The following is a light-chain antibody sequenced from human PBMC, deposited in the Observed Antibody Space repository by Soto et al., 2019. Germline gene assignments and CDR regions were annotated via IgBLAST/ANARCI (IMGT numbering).Light chain of an antibody. V-gene: IGLV1-40*01. J-gene: IGLJ1*01. CDR1: SSNIGAGYD. Sequence: QSVLTQPPSVSGSPGQRVTISCTGSSSNIGAGYDVHWYQQLPGTAPKLLIYGNSNRPSGVPYRFSGSKSGTSASLAITGLQDEEEAAYYCQYYDSSLSGYVFGTGTKVTVL. CDR3: QYYDSSLSGYV. CDR2: GNS.